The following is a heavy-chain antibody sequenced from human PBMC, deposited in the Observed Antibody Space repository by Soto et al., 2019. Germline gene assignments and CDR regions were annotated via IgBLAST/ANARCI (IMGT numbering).Heavy chain of an antibody. CDR1: GGSIDNSHSF. D-gene: IGHD6-19*01. CDR2: GYYIAGA. CDR3: LSVAEAAPRPTEFAS. Sequence: PSDTLSLTGDVSGGSIDNSHSFWGWIRHPPGNVLEFIGSGYYIAGAYYNPSLTSLVTVSVARSKNQLSLRVNSVTAADTAVYYCLSVAEAAPRPTEFASSGQGLMMTV. J-gene: IGHJ4*02. V-gene: IGHV4-39*01.